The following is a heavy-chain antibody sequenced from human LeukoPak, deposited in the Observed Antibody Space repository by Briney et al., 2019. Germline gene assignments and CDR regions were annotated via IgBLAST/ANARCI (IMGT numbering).Heavy chain of an antibody. J-gene: IGHJ3*02. Sequence: PGGSLRLSCAASGFTFDDYGMSWVRQAPGKGLEWVSGINWNGGSTGYADSVKGRFTISRDNGKNSLYLQMNSLRAEDAAVYYCAKDADLGATVIGAFDIWGQGTMVTVSS. CDR3: AKDADLGATVIGAFDI. V-gene: IGHV3-20*04. CDR1: GFTFDDYG. CDR2: INWNGGST. D-gene: IGHD1-26*01.